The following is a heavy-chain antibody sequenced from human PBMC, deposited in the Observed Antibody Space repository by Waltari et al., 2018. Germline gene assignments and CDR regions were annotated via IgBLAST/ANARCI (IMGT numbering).Heavy chain of an antibody. J-gene: IGHJ5*02. V-gene: IGHV4-38-2*01. CDR1: GYSISRGSY. CDR2: IYHSGST. CDR3: ARAHSGSYSYVNWFDP. D-gene: IGHD1-26*01. Sequence: QVQLQESGPGLVKPSETLSLTCAVSGYSISRGSYWGWIRQPPEKGLEWIGSIYHSGSTYYNPSLKSRVTISIDTSKNQFSLRLSSVTAADTAVYYCARAHSGSYSYVNWFDPWGQGTLVTVSS.